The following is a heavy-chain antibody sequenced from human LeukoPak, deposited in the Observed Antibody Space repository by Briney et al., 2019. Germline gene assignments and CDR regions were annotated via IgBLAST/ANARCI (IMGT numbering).Heavy chain of an antibody. V-gene: IGHV3-7*01. Sequence: GGSLRLSCAASGFTFSNYWMSWVRQAPGKGLEWVANIETDGSEKSYVDSVKGRFTISRDNAKNSLFLQMNSLRAEDTAIYYCARDWDGSGWSFDYWGQGTLVTASS. J-gene: IGHJ4*02. D-gene: IGHD6-19*01. CDR2: IETDGSEK. CDR3: ARDWDGSGWSFDY. CDR1: GFTFSNYW.